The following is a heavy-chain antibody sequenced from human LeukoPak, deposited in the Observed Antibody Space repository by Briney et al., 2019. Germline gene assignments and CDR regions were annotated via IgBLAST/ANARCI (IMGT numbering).Heavy chain of an antibody. V-gene: IGHV1-2*02. J-gene: IGHJ3*02. CDR3: ARDLFRHYYDSSGLGAFDI. Sequence: ASVKVSCKASGYTFTGYYMHWVRQAPGQGLEWMGWINPNSGGTNYAQKFQGRVTMTRDTSISTAYMELSRLRSDDTAVYYCARDLFRHYYDSSGLGAFDIWGQGTMVTVSS. CDR1: GYTFTGYY. CDR2: INPNSGGT. D-gene: IGHD3-22*01.